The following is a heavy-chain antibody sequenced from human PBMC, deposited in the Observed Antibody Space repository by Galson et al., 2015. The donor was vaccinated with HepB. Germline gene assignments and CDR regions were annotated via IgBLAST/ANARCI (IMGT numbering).Heavy chain of an antibody. J-gene: IGHJ4*02. CDR1: GFTFTNYA. CDR2: ISGSGGST. D-gene: IGHD1-1*01. V-gene: IGHV3-23*01. CDR3: AKDSNNSPGWYFDY. Sequence: SLRLSCAASGFTFTNYAMSWVRQAPGKGLEWVSSISGSGGSTSYADSVTGRFTFSRDNSKNTLYLHMNSLRAEDTAVYYCAKDSNNSPGWYFDYWGQGTLVTVSS.